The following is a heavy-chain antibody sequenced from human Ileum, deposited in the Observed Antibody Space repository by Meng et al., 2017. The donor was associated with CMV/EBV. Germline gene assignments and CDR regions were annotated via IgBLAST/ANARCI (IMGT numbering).Heavy chain of an antibody. Sequence: QHQESGPGLWKPSDTFSLTCTVSGGSISSSLYYWGWIRQPPGKGLEWIGTISYSGTAFYNLSLKSRVAISIDTSKFQFSLKLSSVTATDTAVYYCARDSTYPSGLDYWGQGTLVTVAS. J-gene: IGHJ4*02. CDR3: ARDSTYPSGLDY. CDR2: ISYSGTA. V-gene: IGHV4-39*07. D-gene: IGHD3-10*01. CDR1: GGSISSSLYY.